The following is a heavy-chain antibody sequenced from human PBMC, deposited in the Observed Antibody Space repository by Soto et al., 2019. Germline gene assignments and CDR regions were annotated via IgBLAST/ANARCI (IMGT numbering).Heavy chain of an antibody. CDR3: ARGAIVVVPAAFRYYYGMDV. Sequence: SETLSLTCAVSGGSISSSSWWSWVRQPPGKGLEWIGEIYHSGSTNYNPSLKSRVTISVDKSKNQFSLKLSSVTAADTAVYYCARGAIVVVPAAFRYYYGMDVWGQGTTVTVSS. D-gene: IGHD2-2*01. CDR2: IYHSGST. V-gene: IGHV4-4*02. CDR1: GGSISSSSW. J-gene: IGHJ6*02.